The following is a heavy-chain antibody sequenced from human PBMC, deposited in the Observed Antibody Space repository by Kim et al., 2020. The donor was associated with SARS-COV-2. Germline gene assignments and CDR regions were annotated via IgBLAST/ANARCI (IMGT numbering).Heavy chain of an antibody. D-gene: IGHD3-9*01. J-gene: IGHJ1*01. CDR2: IVVGSGNT. V-gene: IGHV1-58*02. Sequence: SVKVSCKASGFTFTSSAMQWVRQARGQRLEWIGWIVVGSGNTNYAQKFQERVTITRDMSTSTAYMELSSLRSEDTAVYYCAADPYYYDILTGYSNTQYFQHWGQGTLVTVSS. CDR3: AADPYYYDILTGYSNTQYFQH. CDR1: GFTFTSSA.